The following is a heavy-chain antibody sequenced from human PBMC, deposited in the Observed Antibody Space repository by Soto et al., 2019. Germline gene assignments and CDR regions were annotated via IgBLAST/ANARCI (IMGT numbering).Heavy chain of an antibody. Sequence: QVQLVESGGGVVQPGRSLRLSCAASGFTFSTYGMYWVRQAPGKGLEWVAVISYDGNNKYYADSVKGRFTISRDNSKNTLYLQMNSLRAEDTAVYYCAKDLDSGYSYSPPSGYWGQGTLVTVSS. CDR3: AKDLDSGYSYSPPSGY. D-gene: IGHD5-18*01. V-gene: IGHV3-30*18. CDR2: ISYDGNNK. J-gene: IGHJ4*02. CDR1: GFTFSTYG.